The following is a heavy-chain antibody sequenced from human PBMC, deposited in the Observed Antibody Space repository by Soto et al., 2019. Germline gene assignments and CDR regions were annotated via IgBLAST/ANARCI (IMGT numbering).Heavy chain of an antibody. CDR3: AKKGGGDYILGY. D-gene: IGHD4-17*01. Sequence: QITLKESGPTLVKPTQTLTLTCTFSGFSLSTNGVGVGWIRQPPGKALEWLALIYWDDRKEYSPSLNSRLTITKDTSRNLVVLTMTNMDPVDTATYYCAKKGGGDYILGYWGQGTLVTVSS. CDR1: GFSLSTNGVG. V-gene: IGHV2-5*02. J-gene: IGHJ4*02. CDR2: IYWDDRK.